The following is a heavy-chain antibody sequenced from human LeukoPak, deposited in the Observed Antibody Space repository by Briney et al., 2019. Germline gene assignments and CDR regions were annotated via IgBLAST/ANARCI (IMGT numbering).Heavy chain of an antibody. CDR2: ISGSGGST. Sequence: HPGGSLRLSCAASGFTFSSSAMTWVRQAPGKGLEWVSSISGSGGSTYYADSVKGRFTISRDNSKNTMYLQMNSLRAEDTAVYYCAKAIGMVVVVGDPFDYWGQGTLVTVSS. V-gene: IGHV3-23*01. D-gene: IGHD3-22*01. CDR3: AKAIGMVVVVGDPFDY. J-gene: IGHJ4*02. CDR1: GFTFSSSA.